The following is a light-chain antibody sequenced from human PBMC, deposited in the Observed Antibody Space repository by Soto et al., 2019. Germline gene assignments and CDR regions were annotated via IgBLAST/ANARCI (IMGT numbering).Light chain of an antibody. Sequence: VVLTQFPGTLSLSPGETATLSCGASQRVSNNFLGWYQQKPGLPPRLLIYDATSRANGIPERFSGRGSGTHFTLTISRLKPEDFAVYYCQQYGSTPWTFGRGTKV. J-gene: IGKJ1*01. CDR2: DAT. V-gene: IGKV3D-20*01. CDR1: QRVSNNF. CDR3: QQYGSTPWT.